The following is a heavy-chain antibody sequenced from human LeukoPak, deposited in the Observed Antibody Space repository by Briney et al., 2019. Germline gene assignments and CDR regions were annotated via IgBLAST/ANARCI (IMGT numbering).Heavy chain of an antibody. J-gene: IGHJ3*02. CDR3: ASPVAGNWYDDI. CDR1: GGTFSSYA. Sequence: ASVKVSCKASGGTFSSYAISWVRQVPGQGLEWIGGIIPIFGTANYAQKFQGRVTITTDESTSTAYMELSSLRSEDTAVYYCASPVAGNWYDDIWGQGTMVTVSS. CDR2: IIPIFGTA. D-gene: IGHD1-20*01. V-gene: IGHV1-69*05.